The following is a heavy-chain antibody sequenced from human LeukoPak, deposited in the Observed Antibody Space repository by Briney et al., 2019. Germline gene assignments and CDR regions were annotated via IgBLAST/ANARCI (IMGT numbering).Heavy chain of an antibody. J-gene: IGHJ4*02. CDR3: AKLED. CDR1: GLTFSSYG. CDR2: ISGRGTST. V-gene: IGHV3-23*05. Sequence: GGSLRLSYVASGLTFSSYGMSWVRQAPGKGLEWVSSISGRGTSTFYADSVKGRFTISRDNSKNTVYLQLSNLRVADTAVYYCAKLEDWGQGTLVAVSS. D-gene: IGHD1-1*01.